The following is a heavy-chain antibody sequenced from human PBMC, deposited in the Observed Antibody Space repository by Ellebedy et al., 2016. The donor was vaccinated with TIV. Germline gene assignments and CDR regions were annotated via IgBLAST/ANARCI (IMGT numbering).Heavy chain of an antibody. J-gene: IGHJ4*02. CDR1: GFTFTTYW. CDR2: MNQVGSEK. CDR3: ARDPNSPGDTGYGDY. D-gene: IGHD5-12*01. V-gene: IGHV3-7*03. Sequence: GESLKISCAASGFTFTTYWMSWVRQAPGKGLEWVANMNQVGSEKYYVDSVKGRFTISRDNAQNSLYLHMNNLRAEDTAVYYRARDPNSPGDTGYGDYWGQGVVVTVST.